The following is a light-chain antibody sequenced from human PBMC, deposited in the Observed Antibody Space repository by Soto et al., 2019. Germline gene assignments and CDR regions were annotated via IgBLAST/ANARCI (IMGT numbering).Light chain of an antibody. V-gene: IGKV3-11*01. CDR3: QQRSSWPPFT. CDR1: QSVSTY. J-gene: IGKJ3*01. CDR2: DAS. Sequence: EIMLTQSPGTLSLSPGERATLSCRASQSVSTYLDWYQQKPGQAPRLLIYDASNRATGIPARFTGSGSGTHFTLTINSLEPEDFAAYYCQQRSSWPPFTFGPGTKVDIK.